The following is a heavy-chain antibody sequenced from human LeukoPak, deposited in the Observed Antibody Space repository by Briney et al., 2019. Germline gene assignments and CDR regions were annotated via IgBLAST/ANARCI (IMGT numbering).Heavy chain of an antibody. V-gene: IGHV1-8*03. CDR1: GHTFTSYD. CDR3: ARDYSSSSANWLDP. D-gene: IGHD6-6*01. J-gene: IGHJ5*02. Sequence: GASVKVCCKASGHTFTSYDINWVRQATGQGLEWRGWMNPNSGNTGYAQKFQGRVTITRNTSISTAYMELSSLRSEDTAVYYCARDYSSSSANWLDPWGQGTLVTVSS. CDR2: MNPNSGNT.